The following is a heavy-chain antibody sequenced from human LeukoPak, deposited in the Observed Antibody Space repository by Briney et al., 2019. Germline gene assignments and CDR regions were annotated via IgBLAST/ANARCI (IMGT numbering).Heavy chain of an antibody. V-gene: IGHV4-4*07. J-gene: IGHJ4*02. Sequence: SETLSLTCTVSGGSLSFYYWSWIRQPAGKGLEWIGRIYTIGSTYYNPSLKSRVTISVDTSKNQFSLKLSSVTAADTAVYYCARTYSNYSPAFDYWGQGTLVTVSS. CDR1: GGSLSFYY. CDR3: ARTYSNYSPAFDY. D-gene: IGHD4-11*01. CDR2: IYTIGST.